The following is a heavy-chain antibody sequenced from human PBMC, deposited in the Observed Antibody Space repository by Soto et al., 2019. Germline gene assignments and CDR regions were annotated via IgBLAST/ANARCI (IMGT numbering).Heavy chain of an antibody. CDR2: IKEDGSEK. D-gene: IGHD3-10*01. Sequence: GGSLRLSCAASGFTFSSTYWMTWVRQAPGKGLEWVANIKEDGSEKHYVGSVKGRFTISRDNAKNSLYLQMNSLRVEDTAVYYCAGRFMARFDYWGQGTLVTVSS. V-gene: IGHV3-7*05. CDR3: AGRFMARFDY. CDR1: GFTFSSTYW. J-gene: IGHJ4*02.